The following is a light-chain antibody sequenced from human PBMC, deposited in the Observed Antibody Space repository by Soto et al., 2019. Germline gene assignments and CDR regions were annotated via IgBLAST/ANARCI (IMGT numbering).Light chain of an antibody. CDR1: SGHSSYA. CDR2: LNSDGSH. J-gene: IGLJ2*01. Sequence: QSVLTQSPSASASLGASVKLTCTLSSGHSSYAIAWHQQQPEKGPRYLMKLNSDGSHSKGDGIPDRFSASTSGAERYLTISSRQSEDEADYYCQTWGTGTVVFGGGTKLTVL. CDR3: QTWGTGTVV. V-gene: IGLV4-69*01.